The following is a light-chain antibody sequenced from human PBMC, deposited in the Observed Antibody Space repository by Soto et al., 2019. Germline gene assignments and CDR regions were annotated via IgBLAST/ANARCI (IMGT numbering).Light chain of an antibody. V-gene: IGLV4-69*01. Sequence: SLGASVKLTCTLSSGHSSYAIAWHQQQPEKGPRYLMKLNSDGSHSKGDGIPDRFSGSSSGAERYLTISSLQSEDEADYYCQTWGTAVVFGGGTQLTVL. CDR1: SGHSSYA. CDR3: QTWGTAVV. CDR2: LNSDGSH. J-gene: IGLJ2*01.